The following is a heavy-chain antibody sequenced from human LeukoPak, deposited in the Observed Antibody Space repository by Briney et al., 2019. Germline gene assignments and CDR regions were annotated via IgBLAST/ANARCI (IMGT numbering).Heavy chain of an antibody. J-gene: IGHJ4*02. D-gene: IGHD3-22*01. CDR2: ISYDGSNK. V-gene: IGHV3-30-3*01. CDR3: ARGPTHYYDSSGYYHIPN. CDR1: GFTFSSYA. Sequence: GGSLRLSCAASGFTFSSYAMHWVRQAPGKGLEWVAVISYDGSNKYYADSVKGRFTISRDNSKNTLYLQMNSLRAEDTAVYYCARGPTHYYDSSGYYHIPNWGQGTLVTVSS.